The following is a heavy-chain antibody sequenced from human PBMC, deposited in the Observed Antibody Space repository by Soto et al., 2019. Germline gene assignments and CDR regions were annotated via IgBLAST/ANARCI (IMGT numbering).Heavy chain of an antibody. J-gene: IGHJ6*02. D-gene: IGHD3-3*01. CDR3: AKERYYDFWSGYSGGMDV. CDR1: GFTFISYG. Sequence: GSLRLSCAASGFTFISYGIRWFRHSAVKWLEWVAVISYDGSNKYYADSVKGRFTISRDNSKNTLYLQMNSLRAEDTAVYYCAKERYYDFWSGYSGGMDVWGQGTTVTVSS. CDR2: ISYDGSNK. V-gene: IGHV3-30*18.